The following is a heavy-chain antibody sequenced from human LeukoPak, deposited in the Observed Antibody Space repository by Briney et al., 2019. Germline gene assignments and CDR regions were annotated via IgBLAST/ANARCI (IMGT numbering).Heavy chain of an antibody. J-gene: IGHJ4*02. CDR2: IKQDGSEK. CDR1: GFTFSSYW. D-gene: IGHD3-10*01. V-gene: IGHV3-7*01. CDR3: ARDHDYYGSGSYYNDY. Sequence: GGSLRLYCAASGFTFSSYWMSWVRQATGKGLEWVANIKQDGSEKYYVDAVKGRFTISRDNAKNSLYLQMNSLRAEDTAVYYCARDHDYYGSGSYYNDYWGQGTLVTVSS.